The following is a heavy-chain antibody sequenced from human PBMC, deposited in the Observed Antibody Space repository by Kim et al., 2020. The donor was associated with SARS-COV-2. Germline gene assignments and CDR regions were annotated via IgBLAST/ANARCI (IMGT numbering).Heavy chain of an antibody. CDR2: IYYSGST. J-gene: IGHJ4*02. D-gene: IGHD6-19*01. V-gene: IGHV4-39*01. CDR3: ARHVQQWLALWYFDY. CDR1: GGSISSSSYY. Sequence: SETLSLTCTVSGGSISSSSYYWGWIRQPPGKGLEWIGSIYYSGSTYYNPSLKSRVTISVDTSKNQFSLKLSSVTAADTAVYYCARHVQQWLALWYFDYWGQGTLVTVSS.